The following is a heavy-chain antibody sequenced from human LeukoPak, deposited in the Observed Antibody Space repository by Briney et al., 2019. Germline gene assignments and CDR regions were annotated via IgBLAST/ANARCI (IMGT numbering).Heavy chain of an antibody. V-gene: IGHV1-46*03. CDR1: GYTFTSYN. Sequence: ASVKVSCKASGYTFTSYNIHWVRQAPGQGLEWMGIINPSGGSATYAQEFQGRITMTRDTSTSTVYMEVSSLRSEDTAVYYCSLYSDGQSEATAGAYWGQGTLVTVSP. CDR3: SLYSDGQSEATAGAY. D-gene: IGHD6-13*01. J-gene: IGHJ4*02. CDR2: INPSGGSA.